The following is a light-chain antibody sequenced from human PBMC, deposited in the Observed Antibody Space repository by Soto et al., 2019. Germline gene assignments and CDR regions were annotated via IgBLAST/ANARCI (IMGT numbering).Light chain of an antibody. V-gene: IGKV3-15*01. CDR2: GAS. Sequence: IEMTQSPATLSVPPGDTATLSCRASQSVSSNVAWYQRRPGQAPRLLIYGASTRATGNPARFSGSRSGTHFTLNISSLKSEDFALYYCQQYNNWPPWTFGQGTKVEIK. CDR1: QSVSSN. CDR3: QQYNNWPPWT. J-gene: IGKJ1*01.